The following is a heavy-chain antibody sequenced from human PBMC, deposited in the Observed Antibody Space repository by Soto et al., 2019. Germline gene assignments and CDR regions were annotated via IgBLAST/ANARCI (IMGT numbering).Heavy chain of an antibody. CDR2: IIPIFGTA. CDR1: GGTFSSYA. J-gene: IGHJ6*02. CDR3: AGGREGYTPPRDFPNYYYGMDV. V-gene: IGHV1-69*13. Sequence: SVKVSCKASGGTFSSYAISWVRQAPGQGLEWMGGIIPIFGTANYAQKFQGRVTITADESTSTAYMELSSLRSEDTAVYYCAGGREGYTPPRDFPNYYYGMDVWGQGTRVTVSS. D-gene: IGHD5-12*01.